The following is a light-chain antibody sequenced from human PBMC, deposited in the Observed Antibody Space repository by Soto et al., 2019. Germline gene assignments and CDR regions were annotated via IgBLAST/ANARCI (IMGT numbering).Light chain of an antibody. CDR1: SSDVGGSKF. J-gene: IGLJ1*01. CDR3: SSYTSANSNV. CDR2: DVS. V-gene: IGLV2-14*03. Sequence: QSALTQPASVSGSRGQSITISCTGTSSDVGGSKFVSWYQQLPGKAPKLIISDVSDRPSGVSHRFPGSKSGNTASLTISGLQAEDEADYYCSSYTSANSNVFGTGTKVTV.